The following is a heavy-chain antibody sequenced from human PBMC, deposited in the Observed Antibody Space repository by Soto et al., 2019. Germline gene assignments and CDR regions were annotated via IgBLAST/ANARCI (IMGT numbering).Heavy chain of an antibody. CDR3: ARGRPPESSGGYDFDY. Sequence: QVQLVQSGAEVKKPGSSVKVSCKASGGTFRSYAISWVRQAPGQGLEWMGGIIPIFGTAHYAQKFQGRVTITADESKRTAYLELSSLRSEDTDVYYCARGRPPESSGGYDFDYWVQGTLVTVAS. CDR1: GGTFRSYA. V-gene: IGHV1-69*01. CDR2: IIPIFGTA. D-gene: IGHD6-19*01. J-gene: IGHJ4*02.